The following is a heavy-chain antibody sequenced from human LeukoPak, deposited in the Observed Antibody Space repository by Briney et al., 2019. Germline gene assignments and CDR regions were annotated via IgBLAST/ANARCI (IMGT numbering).Heavy chain of an antibody. V-gene: IGHV3-7*03. CDR3: ARVQEGSGWNDYFDY. J-gene: IGHJ4*02. Sequence: GGSLRLSCAASGFTFSSYWMSWVRQAPGKGLEWVANIKQDGSEKYYVDSVKGRFTISRDNAKNSLYLQMNSLRAEDTAVYYCARVQEGSGWNDYFDYWGQGTLVTVSS. CDR2: IKQDGSEK. CDR1: GFTFSSYW. D-gene: IGHD6-19*01.